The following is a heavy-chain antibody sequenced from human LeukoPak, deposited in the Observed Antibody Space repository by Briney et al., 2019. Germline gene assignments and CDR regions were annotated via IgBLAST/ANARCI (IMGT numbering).Heavy chain of an antibody. J-gene: IGHJ4*02. D-gene: IGHD3-10*01. CDR3: ARDRTKRFGEFYLEY. Sequence: GGSLRLSCAASGFTFSSYGIHWVRQAPVKGLEQVAFIRYDGSNKYYADSVKGRFTISRDNSKSTLYLQMNSLGAEDTAVYYCARDRTKRFGEFYLEYWGQGTLVTVSS. CDR1: GFTFSSYG. V-gene: IGHV3-30*02. CDR2: IRYDGSNK.